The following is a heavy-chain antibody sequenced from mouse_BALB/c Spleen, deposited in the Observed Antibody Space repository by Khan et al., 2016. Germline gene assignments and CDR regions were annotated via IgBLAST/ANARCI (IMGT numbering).Heavy chain of an antibody. CDR1: GYSITSDYA. CDR2: ISYSGST. Sequence: EVQLQESGPGLVKPSQSLSLTCTVTGYSITSDYAWNWIRQFPGNKLEWIGYISYSGSTSYNPSLKSRISITRDTSKNQFFLQLNSVTTEDTATYYCARRGTARATPFAYWGQGTLVTVSA. D-gene: IGHD3-2*01. CDR3: ARRGTARATPFAY. V-gene: IGHV3-2*02. J-gene: IGHJ3*01.